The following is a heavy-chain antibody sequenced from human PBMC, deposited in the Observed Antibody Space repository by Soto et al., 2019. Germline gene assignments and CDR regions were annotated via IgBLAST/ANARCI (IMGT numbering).Heavy chain of an antibody. CDR3: ARDVDRTSHLNWFDP. Sequence: GSLRLSCEVSGFSLSGYGMHWVRQAPGKGLEWVAVIWYDGTTKNYADSVKGRFTISRDSSKNTVYLQMDSLKVEDTAVYYCARDVDRTSHLNWFDPWGRGVMVTVS. J-gene: IGHJ5*02. D-gene: IGHD5-12*01. CDR2: IWYDGTTK. V-gene: IGHV3-33*01. CDR1: GFSLSGYG.